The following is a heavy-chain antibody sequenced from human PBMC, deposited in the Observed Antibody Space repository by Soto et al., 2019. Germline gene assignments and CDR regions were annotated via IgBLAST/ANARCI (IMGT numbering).Heavy chain of an antibody. CDR1: GFTFSSYA. CDR2: ISYDGSNK. Sequence: QVQLVESGGGVVQPGRSLRLFCAASGFTFSSYAMHWVRQAPGKGLEWVAVISYDGSNKYYADSVKGRFTISRDNSKNTLYLQMNSLRAEDTAVYYCARDRTTMIVVVIHYYYYGMDVWGQGTTVTVSS. V-gene: IGHV3-30-3*01. CDR3: ARDRTTMIVVVIHYYYYGMDV. J-gene: IGHJ6*02. D-gene: IGHD3-22*01.